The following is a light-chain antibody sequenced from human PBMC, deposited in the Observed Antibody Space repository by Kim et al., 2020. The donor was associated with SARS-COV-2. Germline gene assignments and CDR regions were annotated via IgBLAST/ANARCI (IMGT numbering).Light chain of an antibody. CDR3: QQYNVWPIT. J-gene: IGKJ5*01. CDR2: GAS. CDR1: QGVSSY. V-gene: IGKV3-15*01. Sequence: GAPGERVTLPCRASQGVSSYLAWCQQKPGQPPSLLIYGASTRATGIPARFSGSGSGTEFTLTISSLQSEDFAVYYCQQYNVWPITFGQGTRLEIK.